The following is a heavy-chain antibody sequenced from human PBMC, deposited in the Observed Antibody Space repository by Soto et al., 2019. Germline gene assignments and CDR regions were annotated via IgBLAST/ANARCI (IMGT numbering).Heavy chain of an antibody. CDR3: ARDLRDDSGDYIVLDAFDI. V-gene: IGHV4-31*11. D-gene: IGHD4-17*01. CDR1: GGSINSHRHY. Sequence: QVQLQESGPGLVKPSQTLSLTCAVSGGSINSHRHYWSWIRQLPGKGLEWIGYINYSGNTYYTPSLESRVNISLDTSKSHFSLKLTSVTAADTALYYCARDLRDDSGDYIVLDAFDIWGRGILVTVSS. J-gene: IGHJ3*02. CDR2: INYSGNT.